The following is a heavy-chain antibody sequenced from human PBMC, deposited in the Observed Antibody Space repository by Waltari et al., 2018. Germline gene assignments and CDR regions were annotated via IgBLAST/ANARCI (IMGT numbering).Heavy chain of an antibody. CDR2: IIPIFGTA. J-gene: IGHJ4*02. Sequence: QVQLVQSGAEVKKPGSSVKVSCKASGGTFSSYAISWVRQAPGQGLEWMGGIIPIFGTANYAQKFQGRVTITADESTSTAYMELSSLRSEDTAVYYCASSPPDYYDSSGYYYGGYYFDYWGQGTLVTVSS. D-gene: IGHD3-22*01. CDR1: GGTFSSYA. CDR3: ASSPPDYYDSSGYYYGGYYFDY. V-gene: IGHV1-69*01.